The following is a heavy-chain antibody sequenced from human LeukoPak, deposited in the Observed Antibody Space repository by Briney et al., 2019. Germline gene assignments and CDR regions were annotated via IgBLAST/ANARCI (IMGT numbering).Heavy chain of an antibody. Sequence: GRSLRLSCAASGFTFDDYAMHWVRQAPGKGLEWVSGISWNSGSIGYADSVKGRFTISRDNAKNSLYLQMNSLRAEDTALYYCAKAPIRQWLVYYYFDYWGQGTLVTVSS. V-gene: IGHV3-9*01. D-gene: IGHD6-19*01. CDR1: GFTFDDYA. CDR2: ISWNSGSI. CDR3: AKAPIRQWLVYYYFDY. J-gene: IGHJ4*02.